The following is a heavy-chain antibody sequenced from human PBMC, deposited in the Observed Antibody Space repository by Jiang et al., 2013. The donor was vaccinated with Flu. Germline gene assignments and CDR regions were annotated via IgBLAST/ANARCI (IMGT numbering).Heavy chain of an antibody. CDR2: SRSKAYGGTT. J-gene: IGHJ4*02. V-gene: IGHV3-49*03. D-gene: IGHD5-18*01. CDR1: GFTFGDYA. CDR3: TREVTGYSFGFHY. Sequence: SGFTFGDYAMSWFRQAPGKGLEWVGFSRSKAYGGTTEYAASVKGRFTISRDESKSIAYLQMNSLKTEDTAFYYCTREVTGYSFGFHYWGQGTLVTVSS.